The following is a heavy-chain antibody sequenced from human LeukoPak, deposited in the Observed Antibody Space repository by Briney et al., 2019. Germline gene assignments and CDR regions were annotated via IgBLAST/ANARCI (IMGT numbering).Heavy chain of an antibody. CDR3: ARALTTDCYDFWSGYDY. J-gene: IGHJ4*02. D-gene: IGHD3-3*01. Sequence: SQTLSLTCTVSGGSISSGGYYWSWIRQHPGKGLEWIGYIYYSGSTYYNPSLKSRVTISVDTSKNQFSLKLNSVTAADTAVYYCARALTTDCYDFWSGYDYWGQGTLVTVSS. V-gene: IGHV4-31*03. CDR1: GGSISSGGYY. CDR2: IYYSGST.